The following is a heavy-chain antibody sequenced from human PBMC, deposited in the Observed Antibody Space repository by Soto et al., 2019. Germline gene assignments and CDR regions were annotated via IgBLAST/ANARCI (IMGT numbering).Heavy chain of an antibody. CDR3: AKALDQMRSFAGVPD. V-gene: IGHV3-23*01. J-gene: IGHJ4*02. CDR1: ELTFSSYA. CDR2: VANSGTRT. Sequence: EVQLLESGGDLVQPGGSLRLACAASELTFSSYAMSWVRQAPGKGLEWVSTVANSGTRTYYADSVKGRFTISRDNSKNTVYLQMESPRAEDTAIYYCAKALDQMRSFAGVPDWAQGPGVTVSS. D-gene: IGHD3-9*01.